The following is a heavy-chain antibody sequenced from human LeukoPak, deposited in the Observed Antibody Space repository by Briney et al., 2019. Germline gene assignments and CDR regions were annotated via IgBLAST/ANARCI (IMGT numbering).Heavy chain of an antibody. Sequence: SETLSFTCTVSGGSISSYYWSWIRQPPGKGLEWIGYIYYSGSTNYNPSLKSRVTISVDTSKNQFSLKLRSVTAADTAVYYCARAYGDYFDYWGQGTLVTVSS. D-gene: IGHD4-17*01. CDR2: IYYSGST. J-gene: IGHJ4*02. V-gene: IGHV4-59*12. CDR3: ARAYGDYFDY. CDR1: GGSISSYY.